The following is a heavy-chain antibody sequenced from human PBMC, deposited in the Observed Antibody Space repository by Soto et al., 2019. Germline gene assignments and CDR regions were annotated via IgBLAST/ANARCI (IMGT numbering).Heavy chain of an antibody. V-gene: IGHV4-30-4*01. D-gene: IGHD5-12*01. Sequence: PSETLSLTCTVSGGSISSANYYWSWIRQPPGKGLEWIGYIYYSGSTYYNASLTSRLTRTADTSRNQFSLTLSSVTAADTAVYYCARLKVGGSDLDYLDQWGQGTVVTVSS. CDR1: GGSISSANYY. J-gene: IGHJ4*02. CDR2: IYYSGST. CDR3: ARLKVGGSDLDYLDQ.